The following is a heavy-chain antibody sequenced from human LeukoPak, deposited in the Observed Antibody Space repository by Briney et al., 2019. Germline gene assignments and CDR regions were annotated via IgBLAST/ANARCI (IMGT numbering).Heavy chain of an antibody. D-gene: IGHD1-26*01. V-gene: IGHV1-2*02. CDR2: INPNSGGT. Sequence: GASVKVSCKASGYTFTGYYMHWVRQAPGQGLERMGWINPNSGGTNYAQKFQGRVTMTRDTSISTAYMELSRLRSDDTAVYYCARDRVGATPTNWFDPWGQGTLVTVSS. J-gene: IGHJ5*02. CDR1: GYTFTGYY. CDR3: ARDRVGATPTNWFDP.